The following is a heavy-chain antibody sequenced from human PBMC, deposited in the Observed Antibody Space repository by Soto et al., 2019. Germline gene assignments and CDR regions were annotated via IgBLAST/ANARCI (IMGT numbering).Heavy chain of an antibody. CDR2: TYYRSKWYN. J-gene: IGHJ6*02. V-gene: IGHV6-1*01. CDR3: ARVGSGWLTAYYYGMDV. D-gene: IGHD6-19*01. CDR1: GNRVSRNGAA. Sequence: PSQALLLTCVISGNRVSRNGAAWNWIRQSPSRGLEWLGRTYYRSKWYNDYAVSVKSRITINPDTSKNQFSLQLNSVTPEDTAVYYCARVGSGWLTAYYYGMDVWGQGTTVTVSS.